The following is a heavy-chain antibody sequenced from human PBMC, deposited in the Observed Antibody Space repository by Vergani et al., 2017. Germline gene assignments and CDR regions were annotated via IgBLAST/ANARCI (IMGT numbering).Heavy chain of an antibody. CDR3: ASAAAAALDY. CDR2: ISTSGST. Sequence: QVQLQESGPGLVKPSQTLSLTCTVSGGSISSGSYYWSWIRQPAGKGLEWIGRISTSGSTNYNPSLKSRVTISLDKSKNQFSLKLNSLTAADTAVYYCASAAAAALDYWGQGTLVTVSS. V-gene: IGHV4-61*02. J-gene: IGHJ4*02. D-gene: IGHD6-13*01. CDR1: GGSISSGSYY.